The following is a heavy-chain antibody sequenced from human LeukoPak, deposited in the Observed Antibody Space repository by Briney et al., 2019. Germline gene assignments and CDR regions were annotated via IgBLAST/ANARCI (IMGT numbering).Heavy chain of an antibody. J-gene: IGHJ6*03. CDR3: ARDRRIHYMDV. Sequence: ASVKVSCKASGYTFTSYDINWVRQATGQGLEWMGWMNPNSGNTGYAQKFQGRVTMTTDTSTSTAYMELRSLRSDDTAVYYCARDRRIHYMDVWGKGTTVTISS. V-gene: IGHV1-8*02. CDR1: GYTFTSYD. CDR2: MNPNSGNT.